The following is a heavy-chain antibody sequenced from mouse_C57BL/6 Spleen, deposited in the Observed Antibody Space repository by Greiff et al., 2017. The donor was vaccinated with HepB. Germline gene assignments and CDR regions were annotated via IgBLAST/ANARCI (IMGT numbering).Heavy chain of an antibody. J-gene: IGHJ3*01. V-gene: IGHV5-6*01. CDR3: ARVNYYGSDAWFAY. Sequence: DVHLVESGGDLVKPGGSLKLSCAASGFTFSSYGMSWVRQTPDKRLEWVATISSGGSYTYYPDSVKGRFTISRDNAKNTLYLQMSSLKSEDTAMYYCARVNYYGSDAWFAYWGQGTLVTVSA. D-gene: IGHD1-1*01. CDR1: GFTFSSYG. CDR2: ISSGGSYT.